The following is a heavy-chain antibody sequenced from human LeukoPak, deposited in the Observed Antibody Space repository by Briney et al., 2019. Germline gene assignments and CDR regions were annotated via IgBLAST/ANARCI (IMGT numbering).Heavy chain of an antibody. J-gene: IGHJ5*02. CDR3: ARDTQPYSSGWYWEFGFDP. D-gene: IGHD6-19*01. CDR2: ISSSGSTI. CDR1: GFTLSSYA. Sequence: GGSLRLSCAASGFTLSSYAMSWVRQAPGKGLEWVSYISSSGSTIYYADSVKGRFTISRDNAKNSLYLQMNSLRAEDTAVYYCARDTQPYSSGWYWEFGFDPWGQGTLVTVSS. V-gene: IGHV3-48*04.